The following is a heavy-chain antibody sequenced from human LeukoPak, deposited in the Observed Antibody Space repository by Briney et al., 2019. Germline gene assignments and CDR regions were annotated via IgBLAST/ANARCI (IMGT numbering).Heavy chain of an antibody. V-gene: IGHV1-18*01. CDR1: GYTFTSYG. CDR3: ARAARVVQRPRPQYYFGY. J-gene: IGHJ4*02. Sequence: ASVKVSCKASGYTFTSYGISWVRQAPGQGLEWMGWISAYNGNTNYAQKLQGRVTMTTDTSTSTAYMELRSLRSDDTAVYYCARAARVVQRPRPQYYFGYWGQGTLVTVSS. CDR2: ISAYNGNT. D-gene: IGHD2-15*01.